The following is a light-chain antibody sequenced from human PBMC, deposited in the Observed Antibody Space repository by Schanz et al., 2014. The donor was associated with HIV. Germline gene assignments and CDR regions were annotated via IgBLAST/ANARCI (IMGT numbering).Light chain of an antibody. CDR3: CSYAGSYGV. V-gene: IGLV2-11*01. CDR1: SSDVGGYKY. Sequence: QSALIQPPSVSGSPGQSVTISCTGTSSDVGGYKYVSWYQQYPGKAPKLMIYDVSNRPSGVPDRFSGSKSGNTASLTISGLQAEDEADYYCCSYAGSYGVFGGGTKLTVL. CDR2: DVS. J-gene: IGLJ2*01.